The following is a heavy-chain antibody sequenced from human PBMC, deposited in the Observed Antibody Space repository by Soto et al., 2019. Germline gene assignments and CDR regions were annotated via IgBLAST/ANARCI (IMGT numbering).Heavy chain of an antibody. V-gene: IGHV3-72*01. J-gene: IGHJ4*02. CDR1: GFTFSDHY. D-gene: IGHD6-13*01. CDR3: AKDLGFYSSTWHYFDY. CDR2: IRNKGNSYTT. Sequence: GSLRLSCAASGFTFSDHYMDWVRHAPGKGLEWIGRIRNKGNSYTTEYAASVKGRFTISRDDSQNSLYLQMTSLKTEDTAVYCCAKDLGFYSSTWHYFDYWGQGTLVTVSS.